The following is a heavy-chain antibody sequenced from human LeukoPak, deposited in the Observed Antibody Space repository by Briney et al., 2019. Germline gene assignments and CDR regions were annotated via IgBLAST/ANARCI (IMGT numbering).Heavy chain of an antibody. J-gene: IGHJ5*02. V-gene: IGHV1-8*01. Sequence: ASVKVSCKASGYTFTSNDINWVRQATGQGLEWMGWMNPHSGSVGYAQKFQGRVIMTWDTSISTAYMKLSSLTSDDTAVYYCVRVPQRVPHNWFDPWGQGTLVTVSS. CDR2: MNPHSGSV. CDR1: GYTFTSND. CDR3: VRVPQRVPHNWFDP. D-gene: IGHD1-1*01.